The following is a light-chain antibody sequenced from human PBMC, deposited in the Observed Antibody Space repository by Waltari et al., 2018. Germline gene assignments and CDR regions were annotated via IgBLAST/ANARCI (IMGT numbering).Light chain of an antibody. CDR2: TNN. V-gene: IGLV1-44*01. CDR3: AAWDDSLNGPV. Sequence: QSVLTQPPSASGTPGQRVTISCSGSSSNIGINTVNWYQQLPGTAPKLLIYTNNQRPTGGPDRFSGSKSVTSASLAISGLQSEDEADYYCAAWDDSLNGPVFGGGTKLTVL. CDR1: SSNIGINT. J-gene: IGLJ3*02.